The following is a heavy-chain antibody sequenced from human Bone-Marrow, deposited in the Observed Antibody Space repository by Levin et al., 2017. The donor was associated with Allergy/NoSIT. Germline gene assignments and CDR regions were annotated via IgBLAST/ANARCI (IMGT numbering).Heavy chain of an antibody. CDR3: ARVSMQQLVSPSPYYYGMDV. CDR2: ISSSGSTI. J-gene: IGHJ6*02. D-gene: IGHD6-13*01. V-gene: IGHV3-11*01. Sequence: GGSLRLSCAASGFTFSDYYMSWIRQAPGKGLEWVSYISSSGSTIYYADSVKGRFTISRDNAKNSLYLQMNSLRAEDTAVYYCARVSMQQLVSPSPYYYGMDVWGQGTTVTVSS. CDR1: GFTFSDYY.